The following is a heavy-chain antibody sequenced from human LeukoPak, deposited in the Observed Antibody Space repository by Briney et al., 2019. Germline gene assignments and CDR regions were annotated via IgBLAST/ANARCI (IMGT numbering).Heavy chain of an antibody. CDR2: FDPEDGET. CDR3: ATDIVVVVAAYAFDI. J-gene: IGHJ3*02. D-gene: IGHD2-15*01. CDR1: GYTLTELS. Sequence: GASVTVSCKVSGYTLTELSMHWVRQAPGKGLEWMGGFDPEDGETIYAQKFQGRVTMTEDTSTDTAYMELSSLRSEDTAVYYCATDIVVVVAAYAFDIWGQGTMVTVSS. V-gene: IGHV1-24*01.